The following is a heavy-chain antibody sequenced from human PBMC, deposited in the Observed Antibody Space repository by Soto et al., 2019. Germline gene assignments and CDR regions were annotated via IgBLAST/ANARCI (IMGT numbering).Heavy chain of an antibody. Sequence: PGGSLSLSCGASGFGFSHYWMHWVRQAPGKGLEWVSRISTDGTTTTYADSEKGLFTISDDNTNSTLYLKMSRRTVEGGAGYYGADSWLPTDYWGPGTLVTVSS. J-gene: IGHJ4*02. V-gene: IGHV3-74*01. CDR1: GFGFSHYW. CDR2: ISTDGTTT. D-gene: IGHD6-19*01. CDR3: ADSWLPTDY.